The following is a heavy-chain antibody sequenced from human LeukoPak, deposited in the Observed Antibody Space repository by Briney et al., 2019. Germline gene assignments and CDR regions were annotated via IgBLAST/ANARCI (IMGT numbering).Heavy chain of an antibody. CDR1: GFTFSSYW. V-gene: IGHV3-74*01. J-gene: IGHJ4*02. Sequence: GGSLRLSCAASGFTFSSYWMHWVRHAPGKGLVWISRINSDGSSTSYADSVKGRFTISRDNAKNTLYLQMNSLRAEDTAVYYCARDSRGIAAQTTFDYWGQGTLVTVSS. CDR3: ARDSRGIAAQTTFDY. CDR2: INSDGSST. D-gene: IGHD6-13*01.